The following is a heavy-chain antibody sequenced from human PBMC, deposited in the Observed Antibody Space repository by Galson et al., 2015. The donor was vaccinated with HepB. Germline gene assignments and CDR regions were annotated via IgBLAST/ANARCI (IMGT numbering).Heavy chain of an antibody. Sequence: SLRLSCAASGFTFSSYAMSWVRQAPGKGLEWVSAISGSGGSTYYADSVKGRFTISRDNSKNTLYLQMNSLRAEDTAVYYCAKDRRERAYRGSSSWYSYYYGMDVWGQGTTVTVSS. CDR2: ISGSGGST. V-gene: IGHV3-23*01. D-gene: IGHD6-13*01. CDR1: GFTFSSYA. J-gene: IGHJ6*02. CDR3: AKDRRERAYRGSSSWYSYYYGMDV.